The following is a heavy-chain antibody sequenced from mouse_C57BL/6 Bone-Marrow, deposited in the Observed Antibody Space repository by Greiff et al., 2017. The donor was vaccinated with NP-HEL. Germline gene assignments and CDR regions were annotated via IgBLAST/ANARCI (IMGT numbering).Heavy chain of an antibody. CDR3: ARGTFYAMDY. J-gene: IGHJ4*01. D-gene: IGHD3-3*01. V-gene: IGHV1-81*01. CDR2: IYPRSGNT. Sequence: VQLQQSGAELARPWASVKLFFKASGYTFPSYRISLVKQRTGPGLDLIGDIYPRSGNTYHNEKFKGKATLTADKYSSTAYMELSSLTSEDSAVYFCARGTFYAMDYWGQGTSVTVSS. CDR1: GYTFPSYR.